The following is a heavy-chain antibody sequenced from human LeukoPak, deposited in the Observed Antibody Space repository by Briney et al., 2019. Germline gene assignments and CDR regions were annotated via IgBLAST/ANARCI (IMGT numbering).Heavy chain of an antibody. CDR3: ARVSGSRNYYFGAFDI. V-gene: IGHV3-74*01. D-gene: IGHD3-10*01. CDR2: IYSDVSTT. CDR1: GFTFSDYW. J-gene: IGHJ3*02. Sequence: GGSLRLSCAASGFTFSDYWMQWVRQAPGKGLVWVSRIYSDVSTTYYADSVKGRFTISRDNAKNTLYLQMNSLRAEDTAMYYCARVSGSRNYYFGAFDIWGQGTMVTVSS.